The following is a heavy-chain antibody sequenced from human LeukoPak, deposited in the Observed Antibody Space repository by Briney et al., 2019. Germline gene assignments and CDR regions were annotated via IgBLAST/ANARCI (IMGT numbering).Heavy chain of an antibody. CDR1: AGSCSGYY. CDR2: INHSGST. J-gene: IGHJ4*02. V-gene: IGHV4-34*01. CDR3: ASEGKPQLAYFFDY. D-gene: IGHD6-13*01. Sequence: SETLSRTAAVYAGSCSGYYWSWIRQPPGKGLEWIGEINHSGSTNYNPSLKSRVTISVDTSKNPFSMKLRSVTAADTAVYYCASEGKPQLAYFFDYWGQGTLVTVSS.